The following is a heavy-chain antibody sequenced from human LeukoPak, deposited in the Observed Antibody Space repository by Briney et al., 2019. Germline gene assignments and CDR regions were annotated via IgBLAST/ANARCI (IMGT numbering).Heavy chain of an antibody. Sequence: GRSLRLSCAASGFTFDDYAMHWVRQAPGKGLEWVSGISWNSGSIGYADSVKGRFTISRDNAKNSLYLQMNSLRAEDMALYYCAKGYCGSTSCRFDYWGQGALVTVSS. CDR2: ISWNSGSI. J-gene: IGHJ4*02. V-gene: IGHV3-9*03. CDR1: GFTFDDYA. CDR3: AKGYCGSTSCRFDY. D-gene: IGHD2-2*01.